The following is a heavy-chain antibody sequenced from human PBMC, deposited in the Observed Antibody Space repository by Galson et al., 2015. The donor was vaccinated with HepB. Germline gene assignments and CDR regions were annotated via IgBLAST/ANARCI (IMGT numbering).Heavy chain of an antibody. Sequence: SCKASGFTFTSSAVQWVRQARGQRLEWIGWIVVGSGNTNYAQKFQERVTITRDMSTSTAYMELSSLRSEDTAVYYCAAFGSPGYYYYGMDVWGQGTTVTVSS. CDR1: GFTFTSSA. V-gene: IGHV1-58*01. CDR2: IVVGSGNT. J-gene: IGHJ6*02. CDR3: AAFGSPGYYYYGMDV. D-gene: IGHD3-3*01.